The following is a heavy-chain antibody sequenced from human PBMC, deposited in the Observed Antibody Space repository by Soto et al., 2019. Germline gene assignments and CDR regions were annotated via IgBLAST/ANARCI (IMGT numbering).Heavy chain of an antibody. J-gene: IGHJ4*02. CDR1: GFTFSYYG. CDR2: IWYDGSNK. CDR3: ARYLEGPFDY. Sequence: QVQLVESGGGVVQPGRSLRLSCAASGFTFSYYGMHWVRQAPGKGLEWVAVIWYDGSNKYYADSVKGRFTISRDNSKNTLYLQMNILRAEDTAVDYCARYLEGPFDYWGQGTLVTVSS. V-gene: IGHV3-33*01. D-gene: IGHD1-1*01.